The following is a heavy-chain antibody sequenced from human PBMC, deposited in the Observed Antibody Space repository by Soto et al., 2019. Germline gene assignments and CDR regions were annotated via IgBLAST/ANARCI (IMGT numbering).Heavy chain of an antibody. D-gene: IGHD3-10*01. CDR3: AREPPDHTTHMAGNRPYNDAFDI. V-gene: IGHV3-66*01. J-gene: IGHJ3*02. Sequence: GGSLRLSCAASGFTVSSNYMSWVRQAPGKGLEWVSVIYSGGSTYYADSVKGRFTISRDNSKNTLYLQMNSLRAEDTAVYYCAREPPDHTTHMAGNRPYNDAFDIWGQGTMVSVSS. CDR1: GFTVSSNY. CDR2: IYSGGST.